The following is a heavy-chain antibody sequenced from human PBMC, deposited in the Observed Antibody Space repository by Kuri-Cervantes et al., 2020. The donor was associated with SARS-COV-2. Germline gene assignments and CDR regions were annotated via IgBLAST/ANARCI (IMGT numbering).Heavy chain of an antibody. V-gene: IGHV3-7*01. CDR3: ARGKPFDY. J-gene: IGHJ4*02. Sequence: GESLKISCAASGFTFSSYWMSWVRQAPGKGLEWVANIKQDGSEKYYVDPVKGRFTISRDNAKNSLYLQMNSLRAEDTAVYYCARGKPFDYWGQGTLVTVSS. CDR2: IKQDGSEK. CDR1: GFTFSSYW.